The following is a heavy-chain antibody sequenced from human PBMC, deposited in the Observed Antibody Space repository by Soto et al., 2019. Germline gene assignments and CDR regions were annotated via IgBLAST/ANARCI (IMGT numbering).Heavy chain of an antibody. J-gene: IGHJ2*01. Sequence: VQLVESGGGVVQPGMSLRLSCAASGFVYNTYAMHWVRLSPGKGLAWVALIWNGGSKKYYVDSGKGRCTISRDNSQNTLNLQMDILRAEDGAVYFWMRGIPFRYSNNWRHWNFDLWGRGTQVTVSS. CDR2: IWNGGSKK. D-gene: IGHD1-1*01. V-gene: IGHV3-33*01. CDR1: GFVYNTYA. CDR3: MRGIPFRYSNNWRHWNFDL.